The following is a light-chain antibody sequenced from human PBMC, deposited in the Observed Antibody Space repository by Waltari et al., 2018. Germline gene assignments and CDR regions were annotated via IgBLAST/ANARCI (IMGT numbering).Light chain of an antibody. V-gene: IGKV3-11*01. Sequence: EIALTQSPVTLSLSPGDRATLSCRASQSVGSSLSWYQQKPGQPPRLLIYDASTRATGIPARISGSGSGTDFTLTIGSLEPEDFAVYFCLERSSWPPTFGGGTTVDIK. CDR2: DAS. J-gene: IGKJ4*01. CDR1: QSVGSS. CDR3: LERSSWPPT.